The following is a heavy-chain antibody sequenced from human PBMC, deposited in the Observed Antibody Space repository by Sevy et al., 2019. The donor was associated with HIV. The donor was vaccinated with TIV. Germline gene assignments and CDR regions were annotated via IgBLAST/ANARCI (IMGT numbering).Heavy chain of an antibody. CDR1: GGSISSSSYY. V-gene: IGHV4-39*01. Sequence: SETLSLTCTVSGGSISSSSYYWGWIRQPPGKGLEWIGNIYYSGSSYYNPSLNSRVTISVVTSKNQFSLKLTSVTAVDTAVYYCAGFEYGDYTNLFDPWGQGTLVTVSS. D-gene: IGHD4-17*01. CDR3: AGFEYGDYTNLFDP. CDR2: IYYSGSS. J-gene: IGHJ5*02.